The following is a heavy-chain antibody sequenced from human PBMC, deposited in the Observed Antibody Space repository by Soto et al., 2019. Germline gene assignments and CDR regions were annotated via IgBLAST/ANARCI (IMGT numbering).Heavy chain of an antibody. CDR1: GVTFGNYF. CDR3: AKDLHWYGMDV. J-gene: IGHJ6*02. Sequence: EVQLLESGGGLVQPGESLRLSCAASGVTFGNYFMNWVRQAPGKGLEWVSDISSNGGRTHYADSVRGRFTISRDNSRNTLYLQMSSLRAEDTALYYCAKDLHWYGMDVSGQGTTVTVSS. V-gene: IGHV3-23*01. D-gene: IGHD1-1*01. CDR2: ISSNGGRT.